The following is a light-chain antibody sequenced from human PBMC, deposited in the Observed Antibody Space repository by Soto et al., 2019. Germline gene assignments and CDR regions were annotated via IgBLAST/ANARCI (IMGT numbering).Light chain of an antibody. CDR2: GAS. J-gene: IGKJ2*01. CDR3: QQYGSSSYT. V-gene: IGKV3-20*01. CDR1: QSVSSSY. Sequence: EIVLTQSPGTLSLFPGERATLSCRASQSVSSSYLAWYQQKPGQAPRLLIYGASSRATGIPDRFSGSGSGTDFTITISRLEPEDFAVYYCQQYGSSSYTFGQGTKLEIK.